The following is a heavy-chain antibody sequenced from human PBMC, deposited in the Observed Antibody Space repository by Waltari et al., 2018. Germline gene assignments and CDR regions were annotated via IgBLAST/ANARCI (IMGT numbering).Heavy chain of an antibody. J-gene: IGHJ4*02. CDR2: INHRGST. Sequence: QVQLQQWGAGLLKPSETLSLTCAVYGGSFSGYYWSWIRQPPGKGLEWVGEINHRGSTKYNPSLKRRGTRSVDTSKNQFSLKLSSVTAADTAVYYCARSGMATTDFDYWGQGTLVTVSS. D-gene: IGHD1-26*01. V-gene: IGHV4-34*01. CDR3: ARSGMATTDFDY. CDR1: GGSFSGYY.